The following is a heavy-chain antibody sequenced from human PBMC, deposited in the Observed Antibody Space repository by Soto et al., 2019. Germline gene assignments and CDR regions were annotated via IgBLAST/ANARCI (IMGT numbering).Heavy chain of an antibody. D-gene: IGHD6-13*01. J-gene: IGHJ6*02. CDR1: GYSFTSYW. Sequence: PGESLKISCKGSGYSFTSYWIGWVRQMPGKGLERMGIIYPGDSDTRYSPSFQGQVTISADKSISTAYLQWSSLKASDTAMYYCARSGTDQIYYYYGMDVWGQGTTVTVSS. V-gene: IGHV5-51*01. CDR2: IYPGDSDT. CDR3: ARSGTDQIYYYYGMDV.